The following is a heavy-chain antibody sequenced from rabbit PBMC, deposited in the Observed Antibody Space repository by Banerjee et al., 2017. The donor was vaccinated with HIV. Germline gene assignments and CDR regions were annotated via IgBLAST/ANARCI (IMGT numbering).Heavy chain of an antibody. D-gene: IGHD4-1*01. J-gene: IGHJ4*01. CDR1: GFDFSNYY. CDR3: ARDLAGVIGWNFNL. CDR2: ISTGGRT. Sequence: QEQLEESGGGLVQPGGSLTLSCKASGFDFSNYYMNWVRQAPGEGLEYIGTISTGGRTYYASWVNGRFTISKTSSTTVTLQMTSLTAADTATYFCARDLAGVIGWNFNLWGQGTLVTV. V-gene: IGHV1S17*01.